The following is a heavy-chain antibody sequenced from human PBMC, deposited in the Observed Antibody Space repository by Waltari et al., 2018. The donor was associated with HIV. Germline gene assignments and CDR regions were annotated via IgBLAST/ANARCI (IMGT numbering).Heavy chain of an antibody. CDR2: IYHSGST. CDR3: ARGAGIRSVWDAFDI. CDR1: GYSISSGYY. D-gene: IGHD3-10*01. Sequence: QVQLQESGPGLVKPSETLSLTCAVSGYSISSGYYWGWIRQPPGKGLEWIGSIYHSGSTYYNPPLKSRVTISVDTSKNQFSLKLSSVTAADTAVYYCARGAGIRSVWDAFDIWGQGTMVTVSS. V-gene: IGHV4-38-2*01. J-gene: IGHJ3*02.